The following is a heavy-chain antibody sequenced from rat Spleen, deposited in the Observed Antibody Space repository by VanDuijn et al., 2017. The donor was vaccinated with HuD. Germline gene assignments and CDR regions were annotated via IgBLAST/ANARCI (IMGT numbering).Heavy chain of an antibody. CDR2: ISYDGSST. V-gene: IGHV5-7*01. Sequence: EVQLVESGGGLVQPGRSLKLSCAASGFTFSDYNMAWVRQAPKKGLEWVATISYDGSSTYYRDSVKGRFTISRDNAKSTLYLQMDSLRSEDTATYYCARRYYVYYGLLLGPPFDYWGQGVMVTVSS. J-gene: IGHJ2*01. D-gene: IGHD1-6*01. CDR1: GFTFSDYN. CDR3: ARRYYVYYGLLLGPPFDY.